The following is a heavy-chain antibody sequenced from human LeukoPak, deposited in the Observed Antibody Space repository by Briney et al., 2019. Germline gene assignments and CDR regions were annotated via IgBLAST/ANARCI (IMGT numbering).Heavy chain of an antibody. CDR1: GYTFTGYY. CDR2: INPNSGGT. CDR3: ARDRYYGSGSYYGI. Sequence: WASAKVSCKASGYTFTGYYMHWVRQAPGQGLEWMGWINPNSGGTNYAQKFQGRVTMTRDTSISTAYMELSRLRSDDTAVYYCARDRYYGSGSYYGIWGQGTLVTVSS. V-gene: IGHV1-2*02. J-gene: IGHJ4*02. D-gene: IGHD3-10*01.